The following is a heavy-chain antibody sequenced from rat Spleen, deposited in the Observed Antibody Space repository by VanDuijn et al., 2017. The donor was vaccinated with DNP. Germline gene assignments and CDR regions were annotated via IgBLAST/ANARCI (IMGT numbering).Heavy chain of an antibody. D-gene: IGHD1-3*01. Sequence: EVQLVESGGGLVQPGRSLKLSCAASGFTFSNYDMAWVRQAPPKGLEWVASISPAGGSTYYRDSVKGRFTVSRDNAKSSLYLQMDSLRSEDTATYYCARHSYGSYPHWFAYWGQGTLVTVSS. CDR1: GFTFSNYD. CDR2: ISPAGGST. J-gene: IGHJ3*01. CDR3: ARHSYGSYPHWFAY. V-gene: IGHV5-25*01.